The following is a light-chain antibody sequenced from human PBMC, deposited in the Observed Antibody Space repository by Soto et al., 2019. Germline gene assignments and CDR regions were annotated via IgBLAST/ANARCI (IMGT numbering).Light chain of an antibody. CDR2: EVV. V-gene: IGLV2-8*01. CDR1: KSDIGVYDF. J-gene: IGLJ1*01. Sequence: QSLLTQPPSASLSPGQSVTISCTGTKSDIGVYDFVSWYQHHPGKAPRLIIYEVVQRPSGVPDRFSGSKSGNTASLTVSGLQAADEADYFCKSYAGSNTYVFGSGTKVTVL. CDR3: KSYAGSNTYV.